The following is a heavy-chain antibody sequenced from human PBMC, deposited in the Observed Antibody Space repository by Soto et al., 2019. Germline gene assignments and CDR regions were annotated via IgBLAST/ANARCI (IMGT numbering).Heavy chain of an antibody. CDR1: GFTFSTYW. CDR2: ISSTSSST. V-gene: IGHV3-48*02. J-gene: IGHJ5*02. Sequence: PGGSLRLSCAASGFTFSTYWMNWVRQARGKGLEWISDISSTSSSTYYADSVKGRFTISRDNAKNSLYLQMNSLRDEDTAMYYCARDNGMAGSFDPWGQGTLVTVSS. D-gene: IGHD2-8*01. CDR3: ARDNGMAGSFDP.